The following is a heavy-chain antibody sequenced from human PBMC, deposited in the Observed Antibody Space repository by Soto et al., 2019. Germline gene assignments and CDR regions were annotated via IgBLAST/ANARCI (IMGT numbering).Heavy chain of an antibody. CDR2: IKSKTDGGTT. J-gene: IGHJ3*02. CDR1: GFTFSNAW. CDR3: TTATLDPYSSSWSDAFDI. D-gene: IGHD6-13*01. Sequence: EVQLVESGGGLVKPGGSLRLSCAASGFTFSNAWMSWVRQAPGKGLEWVGRIKSKTDGGTTDYAAPVKGRFTISRDDSNNTLYLQMNSLKTEDTAVYYCTTATLDPYSSSWSDAFDIWGQGTMVTVSS. V-gene: IGHV3-15*01.